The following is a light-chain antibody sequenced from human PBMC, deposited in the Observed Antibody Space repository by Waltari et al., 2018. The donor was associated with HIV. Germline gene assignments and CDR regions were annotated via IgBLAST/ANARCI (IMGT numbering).Light chain of an antibody. J-gene: IGLJ2*01. CDR2: KDN. CDR3: QAWDTGTAS. Sequence: SYDLTQPPSVSLSPGQTASITCSADNLCHKYGCWYHQKPGQSPVLVIYKDNKRPSGIPERFSGSNSGNTATLTISGTQAMDEADYYCQAWDTGTASFGGGTRLTVL. CDR1: NLCHKY. V-gene: IGLV3-1*01.